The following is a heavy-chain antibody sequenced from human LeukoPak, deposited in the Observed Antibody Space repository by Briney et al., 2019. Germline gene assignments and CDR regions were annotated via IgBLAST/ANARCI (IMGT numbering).Heavy chain of an antibody. J-gene: IGHJ4*02. CDR1: GFTFSSYA. D-gene: IGHD5-18*01. Sequence: PGGSLRLSCAASGFTFSSYAMHWVRQAPGKGLEWVAVISYDGSNKYYADSVKGRFTISRDNSKNTLYLQMNSLRAEDTAVYYCARGGQLSPDYWGQGTLVTVSS. CDR3: ARGGQLSPDY. V-gene: IGHV3-30*04. CDR2: ISYDGSNK.